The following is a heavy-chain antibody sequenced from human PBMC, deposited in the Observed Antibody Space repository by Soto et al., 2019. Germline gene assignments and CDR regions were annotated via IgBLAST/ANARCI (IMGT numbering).Heavy chain of an antibody. D-gene: IGHD2-2*02. Sequence: EAQLLESGGDLIQPGGSLRLSCAASGFTFTSYGMSWVRQAPGKGLEWVSTISGSGGTTYYADSVKGRFTISRDNSKNTLYLQMNRLRAEDTAVYYCAKAMWFRSPIRGYFDYWGQGTLVTVSP. CDR3: AKAMWFRSPIRGYFDY. V-gene: IGHV3-23*01. CDR2: ISGSGGTT. CDR1: GFTFTSYG. J-gene: IGHJ4*02.